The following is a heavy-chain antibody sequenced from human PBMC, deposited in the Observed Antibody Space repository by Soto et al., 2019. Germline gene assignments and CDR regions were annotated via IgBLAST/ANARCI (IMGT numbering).Heavy chain of an antibody. CDR2: IYSGGST. V-gene: IGHV3-53*01. D-gene: IGHD3-22*01. J-gene: IGHJ4*02. CDR1: GFTVSSNY. CDR3: ARDAGLSGYYYDSSGYPDY. Sequence: HAGGSLRLSCAASGFTVSSNYMSWVRQAPGKGLEWVSVIYSGGSTYYADSVKGRFTISRDNSKNTLYLQMNSLRAEDTAVYYCARDAGLSGYYYDSSGYPDYWGQGTLVTVSS.